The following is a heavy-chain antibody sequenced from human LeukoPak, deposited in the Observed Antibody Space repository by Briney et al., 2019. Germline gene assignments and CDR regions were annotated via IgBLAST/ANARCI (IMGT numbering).Heavy chain of an antibody. D-gene: IGHD1-26*01. CDR3: ARVGAHGADV. CDR2: LSATGGTT. J-gene: IGHJ6*02. Sequence: GGSLRLSCAASGFTLSSYAMRWVRQAPGKGLEWVSSLSATGGTTYYADSVRGRFTISRDSSKNTLYLQMSTLTAEDTAVYYCARVGAHGADVWGQGTTVTVSS. V-gene: IGHV3-23*01. CDR1: GFTLSSYA.